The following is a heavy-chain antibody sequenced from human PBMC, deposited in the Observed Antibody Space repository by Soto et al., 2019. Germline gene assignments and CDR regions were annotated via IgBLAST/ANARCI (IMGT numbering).Heavy chain of an antibody. J-gene: IGHJ4*02. Sequence: GGSLRLSCVASGFNLSHPWMTWVRQAAGKWLDWVGRIKSKTDGGTADYAAPVKGRATISRDDSKNTVYLQMNSLKTEDTAVYYCTTGIYYDILTGYHNVAYWGQGXLVTVSS. V-gene: IGHV3-15*01. CDR1: GFNLSHPW. CDR2: IKSKTDGGTA. CDR3: TTGIYYDILTGYHNVAY. D-gene: IGHD3-9*01.